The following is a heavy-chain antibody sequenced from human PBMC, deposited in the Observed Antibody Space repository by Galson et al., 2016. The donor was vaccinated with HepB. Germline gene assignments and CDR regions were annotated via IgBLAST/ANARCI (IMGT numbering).Heavy chain of an antibody. J-gene: IGHJ5*02. CDR2: LNPSGGAT. V-gene: IGHV1-46*01. Sequence: SVKVSCKASGYTFTRYYVHWVRQAPGQGLEWMGILNPSGGATTYAQRFQGKVTMTRDTSTSTFYMELSSLRSEDTAVYYCARTGHCIGGVCRNWLDPWGQGTLVTVSS. CDR3: ARTGHCIGGVCRNWLDP. CDR1: GYTFTRYY. D-gene: IGHD2-8*02.